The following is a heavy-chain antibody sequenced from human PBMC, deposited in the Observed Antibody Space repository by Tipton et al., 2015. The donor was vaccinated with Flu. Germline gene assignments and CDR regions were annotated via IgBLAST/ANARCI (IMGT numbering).Heavy chain of an antibody. Sequence: GSLRLSCAASGFNIRTFSMNWVRYTPGGGLHRVSSISDSGSHTYYSDSVKGRFTVSRDNAKNSVYLQMDSLRVEDAALYYCSREPYDGRGLINAFDVWGQGTLVTVSS. CDR2: ISDSGSHT. V-gene: IGHV3-21*01. CDR3: SREPYDGRGLINAFDV. D-gene: IGHD3-16*01. J-gene: IGHJ3*01. CDR1: GFNIRTFS.